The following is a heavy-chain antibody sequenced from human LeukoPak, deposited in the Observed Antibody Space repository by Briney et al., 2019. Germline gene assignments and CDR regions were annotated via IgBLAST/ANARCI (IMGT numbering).Heavy chain of an antibody. Sequence: GGSLRLSCAASGFTFSSYGMHWVRQAPGKGLEWVAVISYDGSNKYYADSVKGRFTISRDNSKNTLYLQMNSLRAEDTAVYYCARGGVLRYFDWLFVEDAFDIWGQGTMVTVSS. V-gene: IGHV3-30*03. J-gene: IGHJ3*02. D-gene: IGHD3-9*01. CDR1: GFTFSSYG. CDR3: ARGGVLRYFDWLFVEDAFDI. CDR2: ISYDGSNK.